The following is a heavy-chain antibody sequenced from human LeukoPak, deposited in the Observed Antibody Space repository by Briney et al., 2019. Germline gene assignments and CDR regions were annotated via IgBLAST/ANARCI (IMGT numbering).Heavy chain of an antibody. CDR1: GFTFSSYW. D-gene: IGHD1-14*01. CDR3: AKGGLTTPLHY. CDR2: IKQDGSEK. Sequence: GGSLRLSCAASGFTFSSYWMSWVRQAPGKGLEWVANIKQDGSEKYYVDSVKGRFTISRDNAKNSLYLQMNSLRVEDTAVYYCAKGGLTTPLHYWGQGTLVTVSS. V-gene: IGHV3-7*03. J-gene: IGHJ4*02.